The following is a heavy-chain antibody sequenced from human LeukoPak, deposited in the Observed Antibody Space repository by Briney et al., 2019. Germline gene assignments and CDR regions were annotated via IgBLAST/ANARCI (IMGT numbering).Heavy chain of an antibody. Sequence: SVKVSCKVSGYTFTELSMHWVRQAPGKGLEWMGGIIPIFGTANYAQKFQGRVTITADESTSTAYMELSSLRSEDTAVYYCARVGTIFGVVNGFDYWGQGTLVTVSS. V-gene: IGHV1-69*13. J-gene: IGHJ4*02. CDR3: ARVGTIFGVVNGFDY. CDR2: IIPIFGTA. CDR1: GYTFTELS. D-gene: IGHD3-3*01.